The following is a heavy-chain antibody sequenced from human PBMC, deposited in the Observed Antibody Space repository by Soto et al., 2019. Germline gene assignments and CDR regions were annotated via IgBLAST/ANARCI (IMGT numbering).Heavy chain of an antibody. J-gene: IGHJ4*02. V-gene: IGHV1-69*13. Sequence: SVKVSCKASGGTFSSYAISWVRQAPGQGLEWMGGIIPIFGTANYAQKFQGRVTITADESTSTAYMELSSLRSEDTAVYYCARGVPTISVPRTAYFDYWGQGTRVTVSS. CDR3: ARGVPTISVPRTAYFDY. CDR1: GGTFSSYA. CDR2: IIPIFGTA. D-gene: IGHD3-3*01.